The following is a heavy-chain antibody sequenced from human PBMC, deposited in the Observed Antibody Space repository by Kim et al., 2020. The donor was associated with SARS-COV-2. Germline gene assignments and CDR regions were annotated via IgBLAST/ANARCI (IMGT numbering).Heavy chain of an antibody. V-gene: IGHV4-4*02. D-gene: IGHD3-10*01. J-gene: IGHJ4*02. CDR3: ARAGSTVKFFDY. Sequence: NYTPSPKGRVTVLVAKSTNQCSLKLSSVTAADTAVYYCARAGSTVKFFDYWGQGTLVTVSS.